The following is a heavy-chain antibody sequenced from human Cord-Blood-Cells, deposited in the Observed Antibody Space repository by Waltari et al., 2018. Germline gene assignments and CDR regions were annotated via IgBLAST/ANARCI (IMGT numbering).Heavy chain of an antibody. D-gene: IGHD7-27*01. Sequence: QVQLQESGPGLVKPSETLSLTCTVSGGSISSHYWSWIRQPPGKGLEWIGYIYYSGSTNYNPSLKRRVTISVDTSKNQFSLKLSSVTAADTAVYYCARFPSTGDRAFDLWGRGTLVTVSS. J-gene: IGHJ2*01. CDR3: ARFPSTGDRAFDL. CDR1: GGSISSHY. CDR2: IYYSGST. V-gene: IGHV4-59*11.